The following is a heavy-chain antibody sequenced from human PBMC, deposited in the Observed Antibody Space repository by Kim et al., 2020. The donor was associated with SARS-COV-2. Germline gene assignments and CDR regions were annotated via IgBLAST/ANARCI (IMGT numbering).Heavy chain of an antibody. Sequence: GGSLRLSCAASGFTFSSYAMSWVRQAPGKGLEWVSAISGSGGSTYYADSVKGRFTISRDNSKNTLYLQMNSLRAEDTAVYYCAKPPPLRTRGYCSSTSCFTHFDYWGQGTLVTVSS. D-gene: IGHD2-2*01. CDR3: AKPPPLRTRGYCSSTSCFTHFDY. CDR2: ISGSGGST. CDR1: GFTFSSYA. V-gene: IGHV3-23*01. J-gene: IGHJ4*02.